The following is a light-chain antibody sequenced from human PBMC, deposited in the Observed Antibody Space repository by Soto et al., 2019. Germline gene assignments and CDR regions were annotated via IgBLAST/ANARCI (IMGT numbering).Light chain of an antibody. J-gene: IGKJ5*01. CDR1: HGFASS. Sequence: DIQMTQSPSSLSASVGATVTITCRASHGFASSLAWYQQRPGRVPKALIYAASTLQSGVPSRFSGSGSGTEFTLTISSLQPEDVATYYCQNSHVAQWTFGQGTRLEIK. CDR3: QNSHVAQWT. V-gene: IGKV1-27*01. CDR2: AAS.